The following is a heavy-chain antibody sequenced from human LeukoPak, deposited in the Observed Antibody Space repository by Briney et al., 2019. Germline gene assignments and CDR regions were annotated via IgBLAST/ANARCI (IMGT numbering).Heavy chain of an antibody. CDR3: ARRSYNDY. J-gene: IGHJ4*02. CDR2: ITSSSSTI. Sequence: GGSLRLSCAASGFTFSTYAMSWVRQAPGKGLEWLSHITSSSSTIYYADSVKGRFTISRDNAKNSLYLQMNSLRDEDTAVYYCARRSYNDYWGQGTLVTVSS. D-gene: IGHD1-1*01. V-gene: IGHV3-48*02. CDR1: GFTFSTYA.